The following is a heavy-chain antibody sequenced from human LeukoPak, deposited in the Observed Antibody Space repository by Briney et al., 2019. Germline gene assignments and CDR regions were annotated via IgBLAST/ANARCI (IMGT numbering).Heavy chain of an antibody. CDR3: ARVPYGDYWSSDY. J-gene: IGHJ4*02. CDR1: GFTFNNHW. V-gene: IGHV3-7*01. CDR2: IKQDGSEK. Sequence: GGSLRLSCAASGFTFNNHWMCWVRQAPGKGLEWVANIKQDGSEKYYVDPVKGRFTISRDNAKNSVYLQMNSLRAEDTAVYYCARVPYGDYWSSDYWGQGTLVTVSS. D-gene: IGHD4-17*01.